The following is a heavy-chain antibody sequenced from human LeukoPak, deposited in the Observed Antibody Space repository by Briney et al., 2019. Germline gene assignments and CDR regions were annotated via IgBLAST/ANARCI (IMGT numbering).Heavy chain of an antibody. V-gene: IGHV1-2*02. Sequence: GASVKVSCKASGYTFTGYYIHWVRQAPGQGLEWMGWINPNSGGTNYAQKFQGRVTMTRDTSISTAYMELSRLRSDDTAVYYCARWRSYDFWSGYYGWFDPWGQGTLVTVSS. CDR1: GYTFTGYY. D-gene: IGHD3-3*01. J-gene: IGHJ5*02. CDR2: INPNSGGT. CDR3: ARWRSYDFWSGYYGWFDP.